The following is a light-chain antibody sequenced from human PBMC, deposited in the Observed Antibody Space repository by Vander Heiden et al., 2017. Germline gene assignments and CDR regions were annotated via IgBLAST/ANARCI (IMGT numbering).Light chain of an antibody. V-gene: IGLV2-14*01. CDR2: DVS. CDR3: SSYTSSSTSYV. CDR1: SSDVGGYNY. Sequence: QSALPQPASVSGSPGQSITLSCPGPSSDVGGYNYVSWYQQHPGKAPKLMIYDVSNRPSGVSNRFSGSKSGNTASLTISGLQAEDEADYYCSSYTSSSTSYVFGTGTKVTVL. J-gene: IGLJ1*01.